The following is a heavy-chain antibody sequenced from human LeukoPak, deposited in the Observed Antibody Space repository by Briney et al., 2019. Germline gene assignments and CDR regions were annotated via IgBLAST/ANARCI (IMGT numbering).Heavy chain of an antibody. CDR3: ARVVGAILTDY. V-gene: IGHV3-7*01. Sequence: GGSLRLSCAASGFTFSSYWMSWVRQAPGKGLEWVANIKQDGSEKYYVDSVEGRFTISRDNAKNSLYLQMNSLRAEDTAVYYCARVVGAILTDYWGQGTLVTVSS. J-gene: IGHJ4*02. D-gene: IGHD1-26*01. CDR2: IKQDGSEK. CDR1: GFTFSSYW.